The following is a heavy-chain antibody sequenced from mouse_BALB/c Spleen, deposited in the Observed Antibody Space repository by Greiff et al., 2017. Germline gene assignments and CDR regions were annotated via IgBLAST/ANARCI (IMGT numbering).Heavy chain of an antibody. V-gene: IGHV5-17*02. CDR2: ISSGSSTI. D-gene: IGHD1-1*02. Sequence: DVKLVESGGGLVQPGGSRKLSCAASGFTFSSFGMHWVRQAPEKGLEWVAYISSGSSTIYYADTVKGRFTISRDNPKNTLFLQMTSLRSEDTAMYYCARGGGNYAMDYWGQGTSVTVSS. J-gene: IGHJ4*01. CDR1: GFTFSSFG. CDR3: ARGGGNYAMDY.